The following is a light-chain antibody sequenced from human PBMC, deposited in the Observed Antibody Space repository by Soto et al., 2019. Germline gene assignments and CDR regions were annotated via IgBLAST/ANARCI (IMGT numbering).Light chain of an antibody. Sequence: AIRMTQSRSSLSASVGDRVTNTCRASQDITNDLGWYQQKPGKGPKLLIYAISSLQSGVPSRISGSGSGTDFTLTISSLQPEDFATYYCLQDYNYPYTFGQGTKLEI. CDR2: AIS. V-gene: IGKV1-6*01. J-gene: IGKJ2*01. CDR3: LQDYNYPYT. CDR1: QDITND.